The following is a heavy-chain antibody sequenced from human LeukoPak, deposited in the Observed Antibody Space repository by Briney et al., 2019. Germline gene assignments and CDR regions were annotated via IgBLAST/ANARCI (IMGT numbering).Heavy chain of an antibody. Sequence: GGSPRLSCAASGFSLSSYSMNWVRQAPGKGLEWVSYISSRSMTVYYADSVKGRFTISRDNAKNSLYVQMNSLKDEDTAVYYCARDLNWHFDLWGRGTQVTVSS. J-gene: IGHJ2*01. CDR1: GFSLSSYS. CDR2: ISSRSMTV. CDR3: ARDLNWHFDL. V-gene: IGHV3-48*02.